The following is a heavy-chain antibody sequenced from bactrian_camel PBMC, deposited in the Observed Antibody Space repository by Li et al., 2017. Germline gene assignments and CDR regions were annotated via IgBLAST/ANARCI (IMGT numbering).Heavy chain of an antibody. V-gene: IGHV3S35*01. J-gene: IGHJ6*01. D-gene: IGHD5*01. Sequence: VQLVESGGGMVQPGGSLRLSCAASGFTFNTYAMSWVRQAPGKGLEWVSSIKNGGDTTYYGGSVKGRFTISRDNAKNMVYLQMNSLKIEDTAAYYCVRDRGDYGWNFGYWGQGTQVTVS. CDR2: IKNGGDTT. CDR1: GFTFNTYA. CDR3: VRDRGDYGWNFGY.